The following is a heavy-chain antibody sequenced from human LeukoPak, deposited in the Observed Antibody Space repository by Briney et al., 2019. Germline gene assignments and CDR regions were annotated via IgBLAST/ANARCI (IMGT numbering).Heavy chain of an antibody. J-gene: IGHJ4*02. V-gene: IGHV3-53*01. Sequence: GGSLRLSCAASGFTVSSNYMSWVRQAPGKGLEWVSVIYSGGSTYYADSVKGRFTISRDNSKNTLYLQMNSLRAEDTAVYYCARDPGRFGGDPDYWGQGTLVTVSS. CDR3: ARDPGRFGGDPDY. CDR2: IYSGGST. CDR1: GFTVSSNY. D-gene: IGHD3-10*01.